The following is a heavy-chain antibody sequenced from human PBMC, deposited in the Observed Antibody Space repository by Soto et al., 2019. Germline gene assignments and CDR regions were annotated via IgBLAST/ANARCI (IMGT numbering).Heavy chain of an antibody. Sequence: VCCEASRYIFNSYFIDWARQYPGQGLEWMGWINPFDGSRMFAQSFQGRVTMTRDTSTSTVYMEVSSLRSEDTAVYYCSRVDPGETSPFDHWGQGTLVTVSS. J-gene: IGHJ4*02. CDR3: SRVDPGETSPFDH. D-gene: IGHD3-10*01. CDR2: INPFDGSR. CDR1: RYIFNSYF. V-gene: IGHV1-46*02.